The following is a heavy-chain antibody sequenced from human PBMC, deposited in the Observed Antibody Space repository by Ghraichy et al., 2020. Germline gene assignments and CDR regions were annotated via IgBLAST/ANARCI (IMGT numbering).Heavy chain of an antibody. CDR1: GFSLSTSGVG. J-gene: IGHJ4*02. D-gene: IGHD6-13*01. V-gene: IGHV2-5*01. Sequence: SGPTLVKPTQTLTLTCTFSGFSLSTSGVGVGWIRQPPGKALEWLALIYWNDDKRYSPSLKSRLTITKDTSKNQVVLTMTNMDPVDTATYYCARRDSSSWRNYFDYWGQGTLVTVSS. CDR3: ARRDSSSWRNYFDY. CDR2: IYWNDDK.